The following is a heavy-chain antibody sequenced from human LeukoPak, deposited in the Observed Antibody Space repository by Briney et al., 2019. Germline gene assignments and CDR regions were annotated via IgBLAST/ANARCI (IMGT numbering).Heavy chain of an antibody. Sequence: SVTVSCKDSGGTFNSYAISWVRQAPRQGLEWMGEIIPIFGTANYAQKFQGRVTITADESTSTAYMELSSLRSEDTAVYYCARARVPIVVVPAALNYWGQGTLVTVSS. J-gene: IGHJ4*02. V-gene: IGHV1-69*13. CDR2: IIPIFGTA. CDR3: ARARVPIVVVPAALNY. D-gene: IGHD2-2*01. CDR1: GGTFNSYA.